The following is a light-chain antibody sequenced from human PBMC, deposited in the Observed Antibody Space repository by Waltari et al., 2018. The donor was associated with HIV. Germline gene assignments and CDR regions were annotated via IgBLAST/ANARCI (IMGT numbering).Light chain of an antibody. CDR2: GAS. J-gene: IGKJ2*01. CDR3: QQYNNWPMYT. Sequence: EIVITHSPPTLSVSPGERATLSCRASQSVSSNLAWYQQKPGQAPRLLIYGASTRATGIPARFSGSGSGTEFTLTISSLQSEDFAVYYCQQYNNWPMYTFGQGTKLEIK. CDR1: QSVSSN. V-gene: IGKV3-15*01.